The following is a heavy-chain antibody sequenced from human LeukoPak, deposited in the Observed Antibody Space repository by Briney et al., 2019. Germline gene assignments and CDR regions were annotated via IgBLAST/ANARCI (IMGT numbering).Heavy chain of an antibody. V-gene: IGHV4-39*01. D-gene: IGHD3-22*01. CDR2: IYYRGNT. Sequence: SETLSLICTVSGDSISSYNYFWGWIRQPPGKGLEWVGSIYYRGNTYHNPSLKSRVTLSADTSKNQFSLKVTSVTAADTAVYYCARASSGYYWDFDYWSQGALVTVSS. CDR3: ARASSGYYWDFDY. CDR1: GDSISSYNYF. J-gene: IGHJ4*02.